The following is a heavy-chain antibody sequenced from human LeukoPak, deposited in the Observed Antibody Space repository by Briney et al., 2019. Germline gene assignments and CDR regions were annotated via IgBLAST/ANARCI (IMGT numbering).Heavy chain of an antibody. J-gene: IGHJ4*02. CDR3: ARDRPTGASRLFVVQ. D-gene: IGHD3-3*01. V-gene: IGHV3-21*01. Sequence: PGGSLRLSCAASGFTFSSYSMTWVRQAPGKGLEWVSSMSSGCRYIYYADSVRGRFTISRDNAKNSLYLLMNSLRAEDTAVYYCARDRPTGASRLFVVQWGQGTLVTVSS. CDR2: MSSGCRYI. CDR1: GFTFSSYS.